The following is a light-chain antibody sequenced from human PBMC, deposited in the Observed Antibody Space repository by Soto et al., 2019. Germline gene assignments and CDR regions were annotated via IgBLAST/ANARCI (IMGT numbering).Light chain of an antibody. CDR1: SSDVGGYNY. J-gene: IGLJ1*01. CDR3: SSYTRSSNLDV. V-gene: IGLV2-14*01. Sequence: QSVLTQPASVSGSPGQSITISCTGTSSDVGGYNYVSWYQQHPGKAPKLMIYEVSNRPSGVSNRFSGSKSGNTASLTISGLQAEDEADYYCSSYTRSSNLDVFGTGTKVTX. CDR2: EVS.